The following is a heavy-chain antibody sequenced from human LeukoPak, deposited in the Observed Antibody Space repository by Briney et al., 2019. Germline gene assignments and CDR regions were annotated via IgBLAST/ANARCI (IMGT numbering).Heavy chain of an antibody. CDR1: GYTFTSYG. CDR2: MDPNSGNS. J-gene: IGHJ4*02. CDR3: ARGPVYSNFDY. D-gene: IGHD2-21*01. V-gene: IGHV1-8*02. Sequence: ASVKVSCKASGYTFTSYGISWVRQATGQGLGWMGWMDPNSGNSGYAQKFQGRVTITRNTSISTAYMELSSLRSEDTAVYYCARGPVYSNFDYWGQGSLVTVSS.